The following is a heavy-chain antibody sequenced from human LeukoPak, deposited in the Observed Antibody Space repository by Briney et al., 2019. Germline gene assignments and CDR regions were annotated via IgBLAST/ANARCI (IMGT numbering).Heavy chain of an antibody. J-gene: IGHJ4*02. CDR3: ARRYGSSWYSYYLDY. CDR2: IYYSGST. Sequence: SETLSLTCTVSGGSISSYYWSWIRQPPGKGLEWIGYIYYSGSTNYNPSLKSRVTISVDTSKNQFSLKLSSVTAADTAVYYCARRYGSSWYSYYLDYWGQGTLVTVSS. CDR1: GGSISSYY. D-gene: IGHD6-13*01. V-gene: IGHV4-59*08.